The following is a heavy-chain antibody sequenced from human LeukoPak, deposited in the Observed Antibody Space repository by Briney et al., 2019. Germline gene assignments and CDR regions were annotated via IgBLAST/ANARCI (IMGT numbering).Heavy chain of an antibody. Sequence: SETLSLTCTVSGGSISSYYWSWIRQPPGKGLEWIGYIYYSGSTNYNPSLKSRVTISVDTSKNQFSLKLSSVTAADPAVYYCARGVDYGGPFDYWGQGTLVTVSS. CDR3: ARGVDYGGPFDY. J-gene: IGHJ4*02. CDR2: IYYSGST. V-gene: IGHV4-59*01. D-gene: IGHD4-23*01. CDR1: GGSISSYY.